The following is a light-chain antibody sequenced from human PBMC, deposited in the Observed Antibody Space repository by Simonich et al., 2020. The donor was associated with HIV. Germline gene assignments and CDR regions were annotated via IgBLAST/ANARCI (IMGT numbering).Light chain of an antibody. J-gene: IGKJ4*01. V-gene: IGKV1-33*01. CDR1: QSISRY. Sequence: DIQMPQSPSSLSASVGDRVTITCRASQSISRYLNWYQQKPGKAPKLLIYDASNLETGVPSRFSGSGSGTEFTLTITSLQPDDFATYYCQQYKTNLSFGGGTKVDIK. CDR2: DAS. CDR3: QQYKTNLS.